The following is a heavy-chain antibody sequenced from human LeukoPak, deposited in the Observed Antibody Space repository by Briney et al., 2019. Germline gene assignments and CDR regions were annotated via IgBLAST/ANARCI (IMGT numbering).Heavy chain of an antibody. CDR3: AHTSRYTGYY. Sequence: ESGPTLVKPTQTLTLTCTLSGLSLTSTGVSVGWTRQPPGKALEWLGLIYWDDDKRYSPSLKTRLTITRDISIKQVVLTMTNMHPVDTATYYCAHTSRYTGYYWGQGIMVTVSS. J-gene: IGHJ4*02. V-gene: IGHV2-5*02. CDR1: GLSLTSTGVS. CDR2: IYWDDDK. D-gene: IGHD3-16*02.